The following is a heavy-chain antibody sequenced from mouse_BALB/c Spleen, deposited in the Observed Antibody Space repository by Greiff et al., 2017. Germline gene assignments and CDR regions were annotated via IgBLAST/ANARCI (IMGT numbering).Heavy chain of an antibody. CDR3: ARVRRGDYFDY. CDR2: ISSGGSYT. J-gene: IGHJ2*01. Sequence: EVKLVESGGGLVKPGGSLKLSCAASGFTFSSYAMSWVRQSPEKRLEWVAEISSGGSYTYYPDTVTGRFTISRDNAKNTLYLEMSSLRSEDTAMYYCARVRRGDYFDYWGQGTTLTVSS. V-gene: IGHV5-9-4*01. CDR1: GFTFSSYA.